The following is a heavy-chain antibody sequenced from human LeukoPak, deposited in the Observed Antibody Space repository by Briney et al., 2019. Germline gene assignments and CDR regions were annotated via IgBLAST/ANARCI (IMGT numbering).Heavy chain of an antibody. J-gene: IGHJ5*02. D-gene: IGHD6-13*01. CDR1: GYTFTGYY. Sequence: ASVKVSCKASGYTFTGYYIHWVRQAPGQGLEWMGWINPNSGGTNYAQKFQGRVTMTRDTSISTAYMELSRLRSDDTAVYYCASQQGAYSSSWYDNWFDPWGQGTLVTVSS. CDR2: INPNSGGT. V-gene: IGHV1-2*02. CDR3: ASQQGAYSSSWYDNWFDP.